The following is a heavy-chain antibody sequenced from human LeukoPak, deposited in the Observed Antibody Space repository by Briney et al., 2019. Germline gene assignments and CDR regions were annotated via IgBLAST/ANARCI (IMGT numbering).Heavy chain of an antibody. CDR3: ARGPGSGSYYGH. Sequence: SETLSLTCAVYGGSFSGYYWSWIRQPPGKGLEWIGEINHSGSTNYNPSLKSRVTISVDTSKNQFSLKLSSVTAADTAVYYCARGPGSGSYYGHWGQGTLVTVSS. CDR2: INHSGST. D-gene: IGHD3-10*01. CDR1: GGSFSGYY. V-gene: IGHV4-34*01. J-gene: IGHJ4*02.